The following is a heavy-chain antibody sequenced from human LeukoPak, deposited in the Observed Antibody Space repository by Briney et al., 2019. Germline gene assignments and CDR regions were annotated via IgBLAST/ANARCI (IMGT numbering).Heavy chain of an antibody. CDR2: IHQTGDT. J-gene: IGHJ4*02. CDR3: ARGGWELLR. D-gene: IGHD1-26*01. CDR1: GGSITSGGFY. Sequence: SETLSLTCTVSGGSITSGGFYWSWIRQPPGKGLEWIGYIHQTGDTYSNPSLKSRATVSMDRSRNQFSLNLNSVTAADTAVYYCARGGWELLRWGQGTLVTVSS. V-gene: IGHV4-30-2*01.